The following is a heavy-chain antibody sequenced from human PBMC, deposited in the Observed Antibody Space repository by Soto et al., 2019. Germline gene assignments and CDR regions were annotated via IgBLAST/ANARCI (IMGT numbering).Heavy chain of an antibody. CDR3: ARKVVRHLPHYFDY. D-gene: IGHD2-15*01. V-gene: IGHV4-39*01. CDR2: IYYRGNA. CDR1: DDSINSDKYY. J-gene: IGHJ4*02. Sequence: SETLSLTCSVSDDSINSDKYYWGWIRQPPGKGLEWIGSIYYRGNAYYNPSLQTRVTISLDKSKSQFSLKLSSVTAADSAVYYCARKVVRHLPHYFDYWGQGTLVTVSS.